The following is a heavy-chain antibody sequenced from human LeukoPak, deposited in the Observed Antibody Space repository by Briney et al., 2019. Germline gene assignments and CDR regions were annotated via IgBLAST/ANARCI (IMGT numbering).Heavy chain of an antibody. V-gene: IGHV3-7*01. CDR3: ANSNLVLAAIDI. CDR1: GFTFSSYW. CDR2: IKQDGSEK. D-gene: IGHD3-3*01. Sequence: GGSHRPSCAVSGFTFSSYWIGCVRLDPGEWRESVANIKQDGSEKYYVDSVKGRFTITRDNSKNTLYLQMNSLRAEDTAVYYCANSNLVLAAIDIWGQGTMVTVSS. J-gene: IGHJ3*02.